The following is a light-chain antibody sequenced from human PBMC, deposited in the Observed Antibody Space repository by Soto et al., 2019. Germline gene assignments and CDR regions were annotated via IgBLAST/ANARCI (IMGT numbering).Light chain of an antibody. Sequence: EIVLTQSPATLSLSPGDRATLSCRASQNVRSDYFAWYQQKPGQAPRVIIFGVSTRASAIPDRFRGSGSGTYFTLTISRLEPDDFALYYCQQYGNSPLTFGGGTKVE. CDR3: QQYGNSPLT. CDR2: GVS. J-gene: IGKJ4*01. V-gene: IGKV3-20*01. CDR1: QNVRSDY.